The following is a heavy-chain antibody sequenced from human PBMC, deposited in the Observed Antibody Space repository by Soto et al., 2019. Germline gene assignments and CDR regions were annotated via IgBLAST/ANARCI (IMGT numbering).Heavy chain of an antibody. J-gene: IGHJ4*02. V-gene: IGHV4-30-2*01. Sequence: SETLSLTCAVSGGSISSGGYSWSWIRQPPGKGLDWIGYIYHSGSTYYNPSLKSRVTISVDRSKNQFSLKLSSVTAADSAVYYCVRVPDYWGQGTLVTVSS. CDR3: VRVPDY. CDR1: GGSISSGGYS. CDR2: IYHSGST.